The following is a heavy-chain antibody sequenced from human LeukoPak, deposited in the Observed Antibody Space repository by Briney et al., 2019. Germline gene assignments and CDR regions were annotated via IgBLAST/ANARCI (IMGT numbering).Heavy chain of an antibody. CDR1: GFTFSSYW. J-gene: IGHJ6*02. CDR2: INSDGSST. Sequence: PGGSLRLSCAASGFTFSSYWMHWVRQAPGKGLVWVSRINSDGSSTSYADSVKGRFTISRDNAKNTLYLQMNSLRAEDTAVYYCAKGTGEGYYYYGMDVWGQGTTVTVSS. CDR3: AKGTGEGYYYYGMDV. V-gene: IGHV3-74*01. D-gene: IGHD7-27*01.